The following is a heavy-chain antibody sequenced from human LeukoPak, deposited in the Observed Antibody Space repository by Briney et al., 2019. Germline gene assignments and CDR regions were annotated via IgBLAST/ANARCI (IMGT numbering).Heavy chain of an antibody. J-gene: IGHJ4*02. CDR1: GYSFTSYW. V-gene: IGHV5-51*01. D-gene: IGHD3-22*01. Sequence: PGESLKISCKGSGYSFTSYWIGWVRQMPGKGLEWMGIIYPGDSDTRYSPSFQGQVTISADKSISTAYLQWSSLKASDTAMYYCARPGSYYDSSGQFPGFDYWGQGTLVTVSS. CDR2: IYPGDSDT. CDR3: ARPGSYYDSSGQFPGFDY.